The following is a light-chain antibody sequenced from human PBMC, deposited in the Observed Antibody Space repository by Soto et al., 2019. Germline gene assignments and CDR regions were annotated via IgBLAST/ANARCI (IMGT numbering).Light chain of an antibody. CDR1: QSVSSN. CDR3: QQCNNWPLYT. CDR2: GAS. J-gene: IGKJ2*01. Sequence: EIVMTQSPATLSVSPGERATLSCRARQSVSSNLAWYQQKPGQAPRLLIYGASTRATGIPARFSGSGSGTEFTLTISSLQSEDFAVYYCQQCNNWPLYTFGQGTKLAIK. V-gene: IGKV3-15*01.